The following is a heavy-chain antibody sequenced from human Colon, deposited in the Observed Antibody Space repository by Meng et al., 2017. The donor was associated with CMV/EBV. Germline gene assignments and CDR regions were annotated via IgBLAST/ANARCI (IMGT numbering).Heavy chain of an antibody. D-gene: IGHD3-3*01. CDR3: AKGSLELLYYGMDV. J-gene: IGHJ6*02. V-gene: IGHV3-23*03. Sequence: GGSLRLSCAGSGFTFSNHAMSWVRQAPGKGLEWVSVIYAGGRSTYFADSVKGRFIISRDDSKNTLYMEMNSLRAEDTAVYYCAKGSLELLYYGMDVWGQGTTVTVS. CDR1: GFTFSNHA. CDR2: IYAGGRST.